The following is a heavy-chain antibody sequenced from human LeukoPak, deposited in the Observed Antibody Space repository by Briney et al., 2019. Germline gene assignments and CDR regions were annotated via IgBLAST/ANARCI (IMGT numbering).Heavy chain of an antibody. CDR2: IKEDGSEI. CDR3: ARYRGYSTFDY. J-gene: IGHJ4*02. Sequence: GGSLRLSCAASAFTFSNYWMSWVRQAPGKGLEWVANIKEDGSEINYVDSVKGRFTISRDNAKNSLYLQMNSLRVDDTAVYYCARYRGYSTFDYWGQGTLVTVSS. CDR1: AFTFSNYW. V-gene: IGHV3-7*01. D-gene: IGHD4-23*01.